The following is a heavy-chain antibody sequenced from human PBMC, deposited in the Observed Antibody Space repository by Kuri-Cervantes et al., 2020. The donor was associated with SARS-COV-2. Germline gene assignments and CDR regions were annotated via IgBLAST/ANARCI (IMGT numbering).Heavy chain of an antibody. Sequence: GGSLRLSCAASGFTLSSHTMNWVRQAPGKGLEWVSSISSSSSYIFYADSVEGRFTISRDNAKNSLSLQMNSLRAEDTAVYYCARDFKLRVEYSSSSQYFYYMDVWGKGTTVTVSS. CDR3: ARDFKLRVEYSSSSQYFYYMDV. D-gene: IGHD6-6*01. V-gene: IGHV3-21*01. J-gene: IGHJ6*03. CDR2: ISSSSSYI. CDR1: GFTLSSHT.